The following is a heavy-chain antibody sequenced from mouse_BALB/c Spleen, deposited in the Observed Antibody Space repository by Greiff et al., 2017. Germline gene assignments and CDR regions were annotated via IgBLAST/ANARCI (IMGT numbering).Heavy chain of an antibody. V-gene: IGHV2-9*02. J-gene: IGHJ1*01. D-gene: IGHD1-2*01. CDR2: IWAGGST. CDR1: GFSLTSYG. Sequence: VQLQESGPGLVQPSQSLSITCTASGFSLTSYGVHWVRQSPGKGLEWLGVIWAGGSTNYNSALMSRLSISKDNSKSQVFLKMNSLQTDDTAMYYCARDHYYGYDWYFDVWGAGTTVTVSS. CDR3: ARDHYYGYDWYFDV.